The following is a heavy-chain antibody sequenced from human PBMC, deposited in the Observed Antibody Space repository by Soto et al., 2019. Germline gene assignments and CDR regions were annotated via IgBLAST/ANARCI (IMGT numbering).Heavy chain of an antibody. CDR2: IYKSATT. J-gene: IGHJ5*01. CDR1: GDSISTVDYF. D-gene: IGHD2-15*01. CDR3: ARGRYCLTGRCFPNWFDS. Sequence: SETLSLTCSVSGDSISTVDYFWAWIRQPPGQALEYIGYIYKSATTYYNPSFESRVAISLDTSKSQFSLNVTSLTAADTAVYFCARGRYCLTGRCFPNWFDSWGQGTLVTVSS. V-gene: IGHV4-30-4*01.